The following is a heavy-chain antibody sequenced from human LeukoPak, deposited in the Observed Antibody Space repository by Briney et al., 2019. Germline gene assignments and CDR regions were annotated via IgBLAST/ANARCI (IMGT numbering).Heavy chain of an antibody. CDR3: ARDRVVDGDVIDY. CDR1: GFTVSSNY. CDR2: IYSGGST. Sequence: PGGSLRLSCAASGFTVSSNYMSWVRQAPGKGLEWVSVIYSGGSTYYADSVKGRFTISRDNSKNTLYLQMNSLRAEHTAVYYCARDRVVDGDVIDYWGQGTLVTVSS. D-gene: IGHD3-3*01. J-gene: IGHJ4*02. V-gene: IGHV3-53*01.